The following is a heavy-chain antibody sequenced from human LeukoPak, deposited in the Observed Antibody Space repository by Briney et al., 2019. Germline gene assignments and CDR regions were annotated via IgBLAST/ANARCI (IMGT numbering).Heavy chain of an antibody. CDR3: AKEVPAAKDYFDY. Sequence: SGGSLRLSCAASGFTVSSNYMSWVRQAPGKGLEWVSAISGSGGSTYYADSVKGRFTISRDNSKNTLYLQMNSLRAEDTAVYYCAKEVPAAKDYFDYWGQGTLVTVSS. D-gene: IGHD2-2*01. CDR1: GFTVSSNY. CDR2: ISGSGGST. J-gene: IGHJ4*02. V-gene: IGHV3-23*01.